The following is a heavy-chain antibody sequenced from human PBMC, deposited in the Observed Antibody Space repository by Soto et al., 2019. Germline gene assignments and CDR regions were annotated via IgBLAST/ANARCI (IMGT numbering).Heavy chain of an antibody. CDR2: IKSKTDGGTT. Sequence: GGSLRLSCAASGFTFSNAWMSWVRQAPGKGLEWVGRIKSKTDGGTTDYAAPVKGRFTISRDDSKNTLYLQMNSLKTEDTAVYYCTSNLLLWFGEPGDYWGQGTLVTVSS. D-gene: IGHD3-10*01. J-gene: IGHJ4*02. V-gene: IGHV3-15*01. CDR3: TSNLLLWFGEPGDY. CDR1: GFTFSNAW.